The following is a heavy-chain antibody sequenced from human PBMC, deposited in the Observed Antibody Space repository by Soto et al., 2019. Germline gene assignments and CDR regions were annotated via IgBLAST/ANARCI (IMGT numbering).Heavy chain of an antibody. Sequence: GASVKVCCKASGYTFTSYDINWVRQATGQGLEWMGWMNPNSGNTGYAQKFQGRVTMTRNTSISTAYMELSSLRSEDTAVYYCARGKRVVPAAKMEYYFDYWGQGTLVTVSS. J-gene: IGHJ4*02. D-gene: IGHD2-2*01. V-gene: IGHV1-8*01. CDR2: MNPNSGNT. CDR1: GYTFTSYD. CDR3: ARGKRVVPAAKMEYYFDY.